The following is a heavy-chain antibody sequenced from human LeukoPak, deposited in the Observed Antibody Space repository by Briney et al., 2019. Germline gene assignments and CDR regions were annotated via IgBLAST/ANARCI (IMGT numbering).Heavy chain of an antibody. J-gene: IGHJ4*02. V-gene: IGHV5-10-1*01. D-gene: IGHD3-22*01. CDR2: IDPSDSYT. CDR1: GYSFTSYW. CDR3: ARREGDSSGYYSPSFDY. Sequence: GESLKISCKGSGYSFTSYWISWVRQIPGKGLEWMGRIDPSDSYTNHSPSFQGHVTISADKSISTAYLQWSSLKASDTAMYYCARREGDSSGYYSPSFDYWGQGTLVTVSS.